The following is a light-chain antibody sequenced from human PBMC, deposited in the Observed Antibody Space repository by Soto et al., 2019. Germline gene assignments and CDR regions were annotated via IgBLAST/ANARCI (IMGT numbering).Light chain of an antibody. CDR2: ATS. J-gene: IGKJ4*01. Sequence: DIPLTQSPSFLSASVGDRVTITCRASQVTNSGYLAWYQQKPGTAPKLLIYATSTLQSGVSSRFSGSGSGTEFTLTISSLQPEDFATYYCQQLISYPVTFGGGTKVEIK. CDR1: QVTNSGY. CDR3: QQLISYPVT. V-gene: IGKV1-9*01.